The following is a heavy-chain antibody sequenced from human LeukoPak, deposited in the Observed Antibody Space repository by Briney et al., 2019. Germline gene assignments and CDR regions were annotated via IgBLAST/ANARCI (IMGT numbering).Heavy chain of an antibody. V-gene: IGHV3-30*18. CDR3: AKGRGGYSYGYEPPTDY. J-gene: IGHJ4*02. D-gene: IGHD5-18*01. CDR2: ISYDGSNK. CDR1: GFTFSSYG. Sequence: PGRSLRLSCAASGFTFSSYGMHWVRQAPGKGLEWVAVISYDGSNKYYADSVKGRFTISRDNSKNTLYLQMNSLRAEDTAVYYCAKGRGGYSYGYEPPTDYWGQGTLVTVSS.